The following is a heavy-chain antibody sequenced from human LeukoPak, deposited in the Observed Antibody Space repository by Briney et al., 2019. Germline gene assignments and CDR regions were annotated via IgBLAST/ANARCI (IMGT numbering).Heavy chain of an antibody. J-gene: IGHJ5*02. D-gene: IGHD1-26*01. CDR3: AKDPYSGSYLNWFDP. Sequence: GRSLRLSCAASGFTFSSYGMHWVRQAPGKGLEWVAVISYDGSNKYYADSVKGRFTISRDNSKNTLYLQMDSLRAEDTAVYYCAKDPYSGSYLNWFDPWGQGTLVTVSS. CDR2: ISYDGSNK. CDR1: GFTFSSYG. V-gene: IGHV3-30*18.